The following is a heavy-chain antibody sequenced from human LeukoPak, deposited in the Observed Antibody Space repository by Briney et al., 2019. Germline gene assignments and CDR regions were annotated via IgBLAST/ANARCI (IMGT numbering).Heavy chain of an antibody. CDR3: ARDYSDRTPYYSSYYMEV. CDR2: IYTSGST. J-gene: IGHJ6*03. D-gene: IGHD3-16*02. Sequence: SETLSLTCTVSGGSISSFYCSWIRQPAGKGLEWIGRIYTSGSTKYNPSLKSRVTMSVDTSKNQSSLKLSSVTAADTAVYYCARDYSDRTPYYSSYYMEVWAKGPRSPSP. V-gene: IGHV4-4*07. CDR1: GGSISSFY.